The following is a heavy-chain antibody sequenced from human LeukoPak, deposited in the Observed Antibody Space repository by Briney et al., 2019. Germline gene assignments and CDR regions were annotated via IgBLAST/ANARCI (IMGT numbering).Heavy chain of an antibody. J-gene: IGHJ6*02. CDR1: KFTFSSYS. D-gene: IGHD6-19*01. CDR3: ARDSKRGSSGWYYYYGMDV. Sequence: GGSLRLSCAASKFTFSSYSMNWVRQAPGKGLEWVSVIYSGGSTYYADSVKGRFTISRDNSKNTLYLQMNSLRAEDTAVYYCARDSKRGSSGWYYYYGMDVWGQGTTVTVSS. V-gene: IGHV3-66*01. CDR2: IYSGGST.